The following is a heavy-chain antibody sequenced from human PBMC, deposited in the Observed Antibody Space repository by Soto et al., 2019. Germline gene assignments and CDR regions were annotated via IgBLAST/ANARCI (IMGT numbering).Heavy chain of an antibody. V-gene: IGHV3-33*01. J-gene: IGHJ4*02. D-gene: IGHD3-22*01. Sequence: QVQLVESGGGVVQPGRSLRLSCAASGFTFSSYGMHWVRQAPGKGLEWVAVIWYDGSNKYYADSVKGRFTISRDNSKNTLYLQRNSLRAEDTAVYYCARDGNYYDSSGYLGYWGQGTLVTVSS. CDR3: ARDGNYYDSSGYLGY. CDR2: IWYDGSNK. CDR1: GFTFSSYG.